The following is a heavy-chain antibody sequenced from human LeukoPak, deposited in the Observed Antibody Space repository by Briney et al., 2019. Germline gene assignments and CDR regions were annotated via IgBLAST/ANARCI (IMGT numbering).Heavy chain of an antibody. D-gene: IGHD4-17*01. J-gene: IGHJ6*02. Sequence: ASLRVSCKASGYTFTNYYLHWVRHAPGHGLEWMSIINPRDGGTSYEQKRQGTLTATRDTPTSTVYMELSSLRSEDTAVYHCARDTPTMPAVTRAQHSHYGLDVWGQGTTVTVSS. CDR2: INPRDGGT. CDR3: ARDTPTMPAVTRAQHSHYGLDV. V-gene: IGHV1-46*01. CDR1: GYTFTNYY.